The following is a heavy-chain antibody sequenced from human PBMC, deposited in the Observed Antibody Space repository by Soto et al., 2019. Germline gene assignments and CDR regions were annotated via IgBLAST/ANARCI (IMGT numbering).Heavy chain of an antibody. CDR2: ISPNGQGI. CDR3: AKDRQYPRDYFHY. V-gene: IGHV3-23*01. CDR1: GFTVTSNC. Sequence: LILSCGVSGFTVTSNCVIWVRQAPGKGLEFVAAISPNGQGIWYADSVKGRFTISRDISRNTVFLQMDSLRAEDTAVYYCAKDRQYPRDYFHYWGQGTLVTVSS. D-gene: IGHD4-4*01. J-gene: IGHJ4*02.